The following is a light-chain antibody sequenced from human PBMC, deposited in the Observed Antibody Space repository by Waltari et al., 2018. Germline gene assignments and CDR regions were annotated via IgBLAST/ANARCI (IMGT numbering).Light chain of an antibody. Sequence: QTVVTKEPSLSVSPGRTVTTPCALSLGSHLTASYPTWYQQTPGQAPRTLVYKANARSSGVPDRFSGSILGNTAALTITGAQAYDESDYYCALYMGSGIWVFGGGTRLTVL. J-gene: IGLJ3*02. CDR2: KAN. CDR1: LGSHLTASY. V-gene: IGLV8-61*01. CDR3: ALYMGSGIWV.